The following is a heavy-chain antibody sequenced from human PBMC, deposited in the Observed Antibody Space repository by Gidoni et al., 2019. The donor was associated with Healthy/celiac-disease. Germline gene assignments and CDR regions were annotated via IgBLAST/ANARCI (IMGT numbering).Heavy chain of an antibody. CDR3: ARGYSGSYYDAFDI. J-gene: IGHJ3*02. CDR2: ISSSSSYI. CDR1: GFTFSSYS. V-gene: IGHV3-21*01. Sequence: EVQLVESGGGLVKPGGSLRLSCAASGFTFSSYSMNWVRQAPGKGLEWVSSISSSSSYIYYADSVKGRFTISRDNAKNSLYLQMNSLRAEDTAVYYCARGYSGSYYDAFDIWGQGTMVTVSS. D-gene: IGHD1-26*01.